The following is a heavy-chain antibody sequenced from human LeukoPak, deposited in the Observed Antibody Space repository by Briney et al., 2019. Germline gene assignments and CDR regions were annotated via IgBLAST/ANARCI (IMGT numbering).Heavy chain of an antibody. V-gene: IGHV3-20*01. CDR2: INWNGGST. Sequence: PGGSLRLSCVASRFQFSSYAMSWVRQAPGKGLEWVSGINWNGGSTGYADSMKGRFTISRDNAKKSLYLQMNSLRAEDTALYHCARAPYYYGMDVWGQGTTVTVSS. CDR3: ARAPYYYGMDV. CDR1: RFQFSSYA. J-gene: IGHJ6*02.